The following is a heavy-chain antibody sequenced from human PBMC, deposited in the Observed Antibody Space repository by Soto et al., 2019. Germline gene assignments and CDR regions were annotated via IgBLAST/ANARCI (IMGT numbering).Heavy chain of an antibody. Sequence: PSETLSLTCTVSGGSISSYYWSWIRQPPGKGLEWIGYIYYSGSTNYNPSLKSRVTISVDTSKNQFSLKLSSVTAADMAVYYCARQVTSGTSLYYFDYWGQGTLVTVSS. D-gene: IGHD1-7*01. CDR3: ARQVTSGTSLYYFDY. J-gene: IGHJ4*02. CDR1: GGSISSYY. V-gene: IGHV4-59*01. CDR2: IYYSGST.